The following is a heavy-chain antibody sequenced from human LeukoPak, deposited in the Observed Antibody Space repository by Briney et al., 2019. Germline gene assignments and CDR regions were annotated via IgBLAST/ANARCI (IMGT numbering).Heavy chain of an antibody. Sequence: PSETLSLTCTVSGGSISSSSYYWGWIRQPPGKGLEWIGSIYYSGSTYYNPSLKSRVTISVDTSKNQFSLKLSSVTAADTAVYYCARVAPLPDYWGQGTLVTVSS. V-gene: IGHV4-39*07. J-gene: IGHJ4*02. CDR3: ARVAPLPDY. CDR2: IYYSGST. CDR1: GGSISSSSYY.